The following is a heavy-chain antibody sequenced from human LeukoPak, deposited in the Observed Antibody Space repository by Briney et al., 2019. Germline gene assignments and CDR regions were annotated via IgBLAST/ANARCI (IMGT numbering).Heavy chain of an antibody. CDR2: IYTSGST. Sequence: SETLSLTCTVSGGSISSYYWNWIRQSAGKGLEWIGRIYTSGSTNYNPSLKSRVTMSVDTSKNQFSLKVSSVTAADTAVYYCARDDFWSGYRAFDIWGQRTRVTVSS. J-gene: IGHJ3*02. CDR3: ARDDFWSGYRAFDI. CDR1: GGSISSYY. V-gene: IGHV4-4*07. D-gene: IGHD3-3*01.